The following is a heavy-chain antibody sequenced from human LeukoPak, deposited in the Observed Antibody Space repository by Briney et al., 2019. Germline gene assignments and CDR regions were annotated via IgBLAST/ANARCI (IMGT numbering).Heavy chain of an antibody. CDR1: GFTFSSYW. Sequence: GWSLRLSCAASGFTFSSYWMSWVRQAPGKGLEWVANIKQDGSEKYYVDSVKGRFTISRDNAKNSLYLQMNSLRAEDTAVYYCARDGDSSGYYIAFDIWGQGTMVTVSS. D-gene: IGHD3-22*01. CDR3: ARDGDSSGYYIAFDI. V-gene: IGHV3-7*01. CDR2: IKQDGSEK. J-gene: IGHJ3*02.